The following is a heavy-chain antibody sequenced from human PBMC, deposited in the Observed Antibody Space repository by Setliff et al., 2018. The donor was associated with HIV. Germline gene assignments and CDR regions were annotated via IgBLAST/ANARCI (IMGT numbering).Heavy chain of an antibody. CDR1: GGSTSTSGYY. V-gene: IGHV4-39*01. CDR2: IYYTGFT. CDR3: TKEGRGDPGLATTRLDY. J-gene: IGHJ4*02. D-gene: IGHD1-1*01. Sequence: SETMSLTCTVSGGSTSTSGYYWGWVRQSPGKGLEWIGNIYYTGFTYYSPSLKSRVTISIDTSKSQFSLNLTSVTDSDTAVYYCTKEGRGDPGLATTRLDYWGQGKLVTVSS.